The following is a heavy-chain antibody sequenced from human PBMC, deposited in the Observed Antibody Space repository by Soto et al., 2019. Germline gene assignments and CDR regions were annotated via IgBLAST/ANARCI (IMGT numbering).Heavy chain of an antibody. D-gene: IGHD3-3*01. J-gene: IGHJ6*02. CDR1: VFTCSSYG. Sequence: WGSLRLSCSASVFTCSSYGMHWVRQAPGKGLEWVAVIWYDGSNKYYADSVKGRFTISRDNSKNTLYLQMNSLRAEDTAVYYCARDGATIFGVVIPMDVWGQGTTVTV. CDR2: IWYDGSNK. CDR3: ARDGATIFGVVIPMDV. V-gene: IGHV3-33*01.